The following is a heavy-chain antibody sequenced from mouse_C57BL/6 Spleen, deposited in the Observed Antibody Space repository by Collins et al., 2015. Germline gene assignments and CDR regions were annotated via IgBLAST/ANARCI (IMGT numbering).Heavy chain of an antibody. V-gene: IGHV1-53*01. Sequence: QVQLQQTGTELVKPGASVKLSCKASGYTFTSYWMHWVRQRPGQSLEWIGNINPSNGGANYNEKFKSKATLTVDKSSSTAYMQLSSLTSEDSAVYYCARPNYYTMDYWGLGTSVTVSS. CDR2: INPSNGGA. CDR1: GYTFTSYW. D-gene: IGHD4-1*01. J-gene: IGHJ4*01. CDR3: ARPNYYTMDY.